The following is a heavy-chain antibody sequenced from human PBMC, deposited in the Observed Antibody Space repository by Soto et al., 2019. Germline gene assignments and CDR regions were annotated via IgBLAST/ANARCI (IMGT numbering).Heavy chain of an antibody. CDR2: IYYSGST. CDR1: GGSISSGGYY. Sequence: QVQLQESGPGLVKPSQTLSLTCTVSGGSISSGGYYWSWIRQHPGKGLEWIGYIYYSGSTYYNPSLKSRVTISVDTSNNRCSLKLSYVTAADTGVYYCARAPTSYVRLIDSNTNDIWSKGTMVTVSS. D-gene: IGHD4-4*01. CDR3: ARAPTSYVRLIDSNTNDI. V-gene: IGHV4-31*03. J-gene: IGHJ3*02.